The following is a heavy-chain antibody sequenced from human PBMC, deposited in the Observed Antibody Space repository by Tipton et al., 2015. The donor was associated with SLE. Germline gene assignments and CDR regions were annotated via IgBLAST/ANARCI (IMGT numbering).Heavy chain of an antibody. V-gene: IGHV4-39*01. Sequence: TLSLTCTVSGVSISSGGYYWGWIRQSPGKGLEWIGSIYYGGNTYYNLSLKSRVTISMDTSKNQFSLKLNSVTADSADTAMYYCARHHRIEARYGADWFDPWGQGTLVTVSS. J-gene: IGHJ5*02. CDR2: IYYGGNT. CDR1: GVSISSGGYY. CDR3: ARHHRIEARYGADWFDP. D-gene: IGHD6-6*01.